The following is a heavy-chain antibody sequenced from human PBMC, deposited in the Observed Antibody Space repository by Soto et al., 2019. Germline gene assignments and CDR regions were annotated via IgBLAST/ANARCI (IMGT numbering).Heavy chain of an antibody. D-gene: IGHD1-1*01. Sequence: LSLTCTVSGASISGFYWSWIRKSAGKGLEWIGRIYATGTTDYNPSLKSRVMMSVDTSKKQFSLKLRSVTAAGTAVYYCVRDGTKTLRDWFDPWGQGISVTVSS. CDR1: GASISGFY. J-gene: IGHJ5*02. CDR2: IYATGTT. CDR3: VRDGTKTLRDWFDP. V-gene: IGHV4-4*07.